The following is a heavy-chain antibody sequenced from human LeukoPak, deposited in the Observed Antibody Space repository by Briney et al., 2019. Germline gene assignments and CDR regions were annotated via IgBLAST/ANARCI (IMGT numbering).Heavy chain of an antibody. CDR3: AKDRDWVVSSYFDY. J-gene: IGHJ4*02. Sequence: GGSLRLSCAASGFTFSSYGMHWVRQAPGKGLEWVAFIRYDGNNKYYADSVKGRFTISRDNSKNTLYLQMSSLRAEDTAVYYCAKDRDWVVSSYFDYWGQGTLVTVSS. V-gene: IGHV3-30*02. CDR2: IRYDGNNK. D-gene: IGHD2-15*01. CDR1: GFTFSSYG.